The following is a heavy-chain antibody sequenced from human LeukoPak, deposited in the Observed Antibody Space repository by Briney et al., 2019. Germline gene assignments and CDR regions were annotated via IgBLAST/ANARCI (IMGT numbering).Heavy chain of an antibody. CDR3: TTQPPGDY. Sequence: PGGSLRLSCAASGFTFTNAWMNWVRQAPGKGLEWVGRIKKKTDGGTADYAAPVKGRFTISRDDSKNTLCVQMNSLKTEDTGVYYCTTQPPGDYWGQGTLVTVSS. CDR1: GFTFTNAW. V-gene: IGHV3-15*01. J-gene: IGHJ4*02. CDR2: IKKKTDGGTA.